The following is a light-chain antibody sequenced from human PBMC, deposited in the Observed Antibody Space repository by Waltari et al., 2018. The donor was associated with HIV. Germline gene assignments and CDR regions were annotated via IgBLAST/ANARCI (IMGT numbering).Light chain of an antibody. CDR1: SSHIGAGYD. Sequence: QSVLTQAPSVSGAPGQRVTISCTGSSSHIGAGYDVHWYQQLPGTAPKLLIYGNSNRPSGVPDRFSGSKSGTSASLAITGLQAEDEADYYCQSFDSSLAGVFGGGTKLTVL. J-gene: IGLJ3*02. V-gene: IGLV1-40*01. CDR2: GNS. CDR3: QSFDSSLAGV.